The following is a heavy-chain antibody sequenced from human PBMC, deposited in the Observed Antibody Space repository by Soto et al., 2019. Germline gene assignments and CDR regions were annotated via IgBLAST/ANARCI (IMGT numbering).Heavy chain of an antibody. CDR3: ARRHLAVAVSPGFDP. CDR1: GLSITDSEMG. CDR2: IDSSGEK. D-gene: IGHD3-16*01. J-gene: IGHJ5*02. V-gene: IGHV2-26*01. Sequence: QVTLKESGPVLVNPTQTLTLRCTVSGLSITDSEMGVSWIRQPPGNAPEWLAHIDSSGEKSYRTFLKNRPTTSKDTSKSQVVLIMTNMDPADTATYYCARRHLAVAVSPGFDPWGQGILVSVSS.